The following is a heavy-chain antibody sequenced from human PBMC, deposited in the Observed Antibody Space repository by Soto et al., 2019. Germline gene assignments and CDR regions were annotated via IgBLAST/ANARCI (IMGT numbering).Heavy chain of an antibody. V-gene: IGHV3-48*01. J-gene: IGHJ4*02. Sequence: XSLRLSYAASGFTFSSYSMHWVRQAPGKGLEWVSYISSSSSTIYYVDSVKGRFTISRDNSKNTLHLQMNSLRAEDTAVYYCAKEGISRKLDFDYWGQGTLVTVSS. CDR2: ISSSSSTI. CDR3: AKEGISRKLDFDY. CDR1: GFTFSSYS.